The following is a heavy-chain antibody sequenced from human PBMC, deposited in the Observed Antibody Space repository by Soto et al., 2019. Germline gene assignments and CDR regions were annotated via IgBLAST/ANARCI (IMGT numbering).Heavy chain of an antibody. CDR1: GGSISGYY. V-gene: IGHV4-59*01. D-gene: IGHD3-10*01. Sequence: QVQLQESGPGLVKPSETLSLTCTVSGGSISGYYWSWIRRPPGKGLDWIGYLYIDGSTNYNPSLKSRVTISVDTSKTQFSLRLSSVTAADTAVYYCTKVTGARWFDPWGQGTRVTVSS. CDR3: TKVTGARWFDP. J-gene: IGHJ5*02. CDR2: LYIDGST.